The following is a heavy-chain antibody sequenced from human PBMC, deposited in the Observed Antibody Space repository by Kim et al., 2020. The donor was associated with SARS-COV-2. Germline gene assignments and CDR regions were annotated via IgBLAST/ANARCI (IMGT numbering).Heavy chain of an antibody. CDR1: SDSISSYY. Sequence: SETLSLTCTVSSDSISSYYCSWIRQLPGKGLEWIGYIYYSGSTNYNPSLNSRVTISWDTSKNQFSLEMTSVTDADTAVYYCARSEGLGSWHQFDYWCPG. D-gene: IGHD6-13*01. J-gene: IGHJ4*02. CDR2: IYYSGST. V-gene: IGHV4-59*01. CDR3: ARSEGLGSWHQFDY.